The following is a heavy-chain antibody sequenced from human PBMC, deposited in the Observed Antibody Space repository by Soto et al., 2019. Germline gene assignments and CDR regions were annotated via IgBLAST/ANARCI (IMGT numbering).Heavy chain of an antibody. V-gene: IGHV3-23*01. CDR1: GFTFSNYA. J-gene: IGHJ4*02. Sequence: GGSLRLSCAASGFTFSNYAMNWVRQAPGKGLEWVSGISGSGGSTYYADSVKGRFTISRDNSKNTLYLQMNSLRAEDTAVYYCAKGLRSSGWDFFDYWGQGTLVTVSS. CDR3: AKGLRSSGWDFFDY. CDR2: ISGSGGST. D-gene: IGHD6-19*01.